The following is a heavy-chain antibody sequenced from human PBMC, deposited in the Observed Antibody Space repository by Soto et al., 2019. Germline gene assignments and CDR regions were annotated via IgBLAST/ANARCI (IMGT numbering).Heavy chain of an antibody. V-gene: IGHV1-8*01. Sequence: ASVKVSCKASGYTFTSYDINWVRQATGQGLEWMGWMNPNSGNTGYAQKFQGRVTMTRNTSISTAYMELSSLRSEDTAVYYCARGAEYYDFWRNWFDPWGQGTLVTSPQ. J-gene: IGHJ5*02. CDR1: GYTFTSYD. CDR2: MNPNSGNT. CDR3: ARGAEYYDFWRNWFDP. D-gene: IGHD3-3*01.